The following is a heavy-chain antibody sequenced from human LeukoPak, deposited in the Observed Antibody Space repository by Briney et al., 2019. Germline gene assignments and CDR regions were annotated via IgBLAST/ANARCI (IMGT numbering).Heavy chain of an antibody. Sequence: PSQTLSLTCTVSGGSISSGGYYWSWLRQHPGKGLEWIGYIYYSGSTYYNPSLKSRVTISVDTSKNQFSLKLSSVTAADTAVYYCAREWVDSSGWYNWFDPWGQGTLVTVSS. CDR1: GGSISSGGYY. J-gene: IGHJ5*02. D-gene: IGHD6-19*01. V-gene: IGHV4-31*03. CDR3: AREWVDSSGWYNWFDP. CDR2: IYYSGST.